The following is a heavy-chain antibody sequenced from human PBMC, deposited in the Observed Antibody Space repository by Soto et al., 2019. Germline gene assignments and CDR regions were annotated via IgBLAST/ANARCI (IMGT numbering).Heavy chain of an antibody. CDR1: GGSITGGAYY. V-gene: IGHV4-31*03. CDR2: IYYSGST. J-gene: IGHJ5*01. D-gene: IGHD3-3*01. CDR3: ARSDDSYNTGWFDS. Sequence: QVQLQESGPGLVKPSQTLSLTCKASGGSITGGAYYWSWIRQHPGKGLEWIGYIYYSGSTYYNPSLKSRVTISIDTSKNEFSLNLTSVTAADTAVYFCARSDDSYNTGWFDSWGQGTLVTVSS.